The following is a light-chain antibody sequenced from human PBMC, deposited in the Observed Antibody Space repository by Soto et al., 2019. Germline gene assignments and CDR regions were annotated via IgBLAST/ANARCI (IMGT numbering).Light chain of an antibody. Sequence: EIVLTQSPATLSLSPGERATLSSRASQSVSSYLAWYRQKPGQAPRLLIYDASNRATGIPARLSGSGSGTDFTLTISSLEPEDFAVYYCQQRSNWPLTFGGGTKVEIK. V-gene: IGKV3-11*01. CDR3: QQRSNWPLT. CDR2: DAS. CDR1: QSVSSY. J-gene: IGKJ4*01.